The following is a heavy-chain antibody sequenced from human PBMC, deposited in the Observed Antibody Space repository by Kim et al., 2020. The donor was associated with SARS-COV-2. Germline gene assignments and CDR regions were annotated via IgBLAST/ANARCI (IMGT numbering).Heavy chain of an antibody. CDR1: GYTFTSYG. J-gene: IGHJ4*02. CDR2: ISAYNGNT. D-gene: IGHD3-22*01. Sequence: ASVKVSCKASGYTFTSYGISWVRQAPGQGLEWMGWISAYNGNTNYAQKLQGRVTMTTDTSTSTAHMELRSLRSDDTAVYYCARDRAWYYDSSGYQYYFDYWGQGTLVTVSS. CDR3: ARDRAWYYDSSGYQYYFDY. V-gene: IGHV1-18*01.